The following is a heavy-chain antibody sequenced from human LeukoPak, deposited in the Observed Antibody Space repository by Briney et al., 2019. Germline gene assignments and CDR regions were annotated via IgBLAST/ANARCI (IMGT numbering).Heavy chain of an antibody. J-gene: IGHJ4*02. CDR3: AKSRARRDGSSGSVDC. CDR2: IGGSGGST. V-gene: IGHV3-23*01. D-gene: IGHD3-22*01. Sequence: GGSLRLSCVASGFTFNNYAMSWVCQAPGKGLEWVSAIGGSGGSTYYADSVKGRFTISRDNSKNTLYLQMNSLRADDTAVYYCAKSRARRDGSSGSVDCWGQGTLVTVSS. CDR1: GFTFNNYA.